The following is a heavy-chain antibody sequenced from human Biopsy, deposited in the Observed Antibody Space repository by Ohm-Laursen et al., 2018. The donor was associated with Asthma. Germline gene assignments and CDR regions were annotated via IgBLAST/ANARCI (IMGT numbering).Heavy chain of an antibody. J-gene: IGHJ3*01. CDR2: INAGNGNT. Sequence: SVKVSCKASGYTFINYAIHWVRQAPGQRLEWMGWINAGNGNTKYSQKFQGRVTISRDTSASTAYMDLSSLRSEDTAVYYCARTYYDFLTGQVNDAFDLWGQGTMVTVSS. D-gene: IGHD3-9*01. CDR3: ARTYYDFLTGQVNDAFDL. V-gene: IGHV1-3*01. CDR1: GYTFINYA.